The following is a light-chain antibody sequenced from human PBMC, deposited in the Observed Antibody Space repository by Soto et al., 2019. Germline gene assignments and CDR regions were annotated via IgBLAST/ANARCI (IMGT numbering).Light chain of an antibody. CDR1: SSDVGAYNY. CDR2: EVN. J-gene: IGLJ3*02. V-gene: IGLV2-8*01. CDR3: TSYAGSNIWV. Sequence: QSALTQPPSASRSPGQSVTISCTGTSSDVGAYNYVSWYQQYPGKAPKLMIYEVNKRPSGVPDRFSGSKSGKTASLTVSGLQPEDEAGYHCTSYAGSNIWVFGGGTKLTVL.